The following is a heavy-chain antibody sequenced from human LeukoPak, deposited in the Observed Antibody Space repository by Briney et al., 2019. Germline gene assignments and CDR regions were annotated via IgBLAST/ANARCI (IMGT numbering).Heavy chain of an antibody. CDR3: ARNQQLGGHSYYYYGMDV. CDR1: GFTSIAYA. J-gene: IGHJ6*02. Sequence: GGSPSLSCVGSGFTSIAYALTWARQAPGKGLEWVSGISGGGVTTYYADSVKGRFTISRDNSKNTLYLQMNSLRADDTAIYYCARNQQLGGHSYYYYGMDVWGQGTTVTVSS. V-gene: IGHV3-23*01. D-gene: IGHD3-16*01. CDR2: ISGGGVTT.